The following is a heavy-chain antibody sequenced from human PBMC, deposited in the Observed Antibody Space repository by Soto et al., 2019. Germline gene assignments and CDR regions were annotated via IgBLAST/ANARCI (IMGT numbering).Heavy chain of an antibody. J-gene: IGHJ6*02. CDR1: GGTFSNYT. CDR2: IIPVFGTT. D-gene: IGHD2-2*01. Sequence: ASVKVSCKVSGGTFSNYTISWVRQAPGQGLEWMGGIIPVFGTTDYEQKFQGRVTITADGSTSTAYMKLSSLRSADTAVYYCARSSPYIVVRKPTGNQDYYGMDVWGQGTTVTVS. CDR3: ARSSPYIVVRKPTGNQDYYGMDV. V-gene: IGHV1-69*13.